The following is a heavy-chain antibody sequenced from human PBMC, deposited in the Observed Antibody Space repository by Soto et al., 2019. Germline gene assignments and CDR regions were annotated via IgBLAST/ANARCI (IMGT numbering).Heavy chain of an antibody. D-gene: IGHD1-26*01. CDR2: ISVYNGHT. CDR3: ARDRVVGAAGF. J-gene: IGHJ1*01. CDR1: GYNFASYG. Sequence: QVHLVQSGAEVKEPGASVKVSCKASGYNFASYGINWVRQAPGQGLEWMGWISVYNGHTNYAQNFQGRVTITRDTSTNTAYMDLRSLRSDDTAMYYCARDRVVGAAGFWGQGTLVTVSS. V-gene: IGHV1-18*01.